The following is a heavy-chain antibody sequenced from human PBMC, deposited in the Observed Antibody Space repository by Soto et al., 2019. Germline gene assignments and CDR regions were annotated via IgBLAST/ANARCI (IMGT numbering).Heavy chain of an antibody. D-gene: IGHD1-26*01. Sequence: GASVKVSCTASGYTITSYDINWVRQATGQGLEWMGRINPNSGSTSYAQKFQGRVTMTRDTSTSTVYMELSSLRSEDTAVYYCAREPGSYYRGADYYYYGMDVWGQGTTVTVSS. CDR3: AREPGSYYRGADYYYYGMDV. V-gene: IGHV1-46*01. CDR2: INPNSGST. CDR1: GYTITSYD. J-gene: IGHJ6*02.